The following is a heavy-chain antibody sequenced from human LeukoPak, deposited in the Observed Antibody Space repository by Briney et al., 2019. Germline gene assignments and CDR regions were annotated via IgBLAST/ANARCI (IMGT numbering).Heavy chain of an antibody. CDR3: AREGRYCSSTSCYSLYAFDI. CDR1: GFTFSSYA. J-gene: IGHJ3*02. Sequence: PGGSLRLSCAASGFTFSSYAMHVVRQAPGKGLEWVAVISYDGSNKYYADSVKGLFPISRDKSKHTLYLQMNSLRAEDTAVYYCAREGRYCSSTSCYSLYAFDIWGQGTMVTVSS. D-gene: IGHD2-2*01. CDR2: ISYDGSNK. V-gene: IGHV3-30-3*01.